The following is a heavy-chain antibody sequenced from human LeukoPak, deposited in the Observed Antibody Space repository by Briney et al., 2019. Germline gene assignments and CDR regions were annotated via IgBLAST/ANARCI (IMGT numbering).Heavy chain of an antibody. D-gene: IGHD5-12*01. Sequence: GGSLRLSCAASAFNVSYYSMNWVRQPPGKGLEWVSYISFSNSTLYYADSVRGRFTISKDNAKNSLSLQKNSLRAEDTAVYYCAGGGATSFDYWGQGILVTVSS. J-gene: IGHJ4*02. CDR2: ISFSNSTL. V-gene: IGHV3-48*04. CDR3: AGGGATSFDY. CDR1: AFNVSYYS.